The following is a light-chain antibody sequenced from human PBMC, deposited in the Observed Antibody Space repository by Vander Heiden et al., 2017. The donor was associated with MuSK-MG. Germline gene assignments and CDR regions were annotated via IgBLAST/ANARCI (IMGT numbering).Light chain of an antibody. Sequence: SYVVTQPPAVSVAPGQTARITCGGNNIGSKSVHWYQQKPGQAPVLVVYDDTDRPSGIPERFSGSNSGNTATLTISTVEAGDEADYFCQVWDSSSDHPYVFGAGTKVTVL. CDR1: NIGSKS. CDR3: QVWDSSSDHPYV. V-gene: IGLV3-21*02. J-gene: IGLJ1*01. CDR2: DDT.